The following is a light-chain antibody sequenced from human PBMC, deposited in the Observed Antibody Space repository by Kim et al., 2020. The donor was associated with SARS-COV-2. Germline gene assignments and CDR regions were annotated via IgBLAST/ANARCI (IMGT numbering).Light chain of an antibody. Sequence: ASVGDTITITCHASQDIRKYLKWYQQKPGKAPNLLIYDASKLEAGVPSRFSGSGSGTDFTFTINSLQPEDFATYFCHQCDDAPLTFGGGTRVEIK. V-gene: IGKV1-33*01. CDR2: DAS. J-gene: IGKJ4*01. CDR1: QDIRKY. CDR3: HQCDDAPLT.